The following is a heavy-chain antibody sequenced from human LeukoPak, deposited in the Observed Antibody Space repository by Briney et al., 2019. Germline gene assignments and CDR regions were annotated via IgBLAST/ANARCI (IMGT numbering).Heavy chain of an antibody. CDR1: GFTFSSYA. J-gene: IGHJ4*02. CDR2: ISGSGDRT. V-gene: IGHV3-23*01. Sequence: GGSLRLSCAASGFTFSSYAMSWLRQAPGKGLEWFSAISGSGDRTYYADSVKGRFTISRDNSKNTFYLQMNSLRAEDTAVYYCAKVRYNSGWLFDYWGQGTLVTVSS. CDR3: AKVRYNSGWLFDY. D-gene: IGHD6-25*01.